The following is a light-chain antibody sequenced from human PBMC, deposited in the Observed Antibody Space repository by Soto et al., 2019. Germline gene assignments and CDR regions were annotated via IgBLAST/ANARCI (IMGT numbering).Light chain of an antibody. CDR3: QQYYGFFNT. CDR1: QSVLTW. V-gene: IGKV1-5*01. CDR2: DAS. J-gene: IGKJ2*01. Sequence: DIQMTQSPSTLSAAVGDRVTITCRASQSVLTWLAWYQQKPGRTPQLLIYDASKLESGVPSRFSGSGSGTEFTLTISSLLPDDFATYYCQQYYGFFNTFGQGTKLEIK.